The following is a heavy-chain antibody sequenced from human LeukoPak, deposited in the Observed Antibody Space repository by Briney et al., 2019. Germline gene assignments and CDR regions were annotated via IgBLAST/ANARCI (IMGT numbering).Heavy chain of an antibody. CDR3: ANGGGFRDYYYDSSGYYPDYFDY. V-gene: IGHV3-30*02. J-gene: IGHJ4*02. Sequence: PGGSLRLSCAASGFTFSSYGMHWVRQAPGKGLEWVAFIRYDGSNKYYADSVKGRFTISRDNSKNTLYLQMNSLRAEDTAVYYCANGGGFRDYYYDSSGYYPDYFDYWGQGTLVTVSS. D-gene: IGHD3-22*01. CDR2: IRYDGSNK. CDR1: GFTFSSYG.